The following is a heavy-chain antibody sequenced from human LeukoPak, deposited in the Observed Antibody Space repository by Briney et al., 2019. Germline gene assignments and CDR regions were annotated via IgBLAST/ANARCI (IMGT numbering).Heavy chain of an antibody. CDR1: GGSISSYY. J-gene: IGHJ4*02. V-gene: IGHV4-4*07. CDR2: IYTSGST. D-gene: IGHD6-13*01. CDR3: ARLTTAAAGSNFDY. Sequence: PSETLSLTCTVSGGSISSYYWSWIRQPAGKGLEWIGRIYTSGSTNYNPSLKSRVTMSVDTSKNQFSLKLSSVTAADTAVYYCARLTTAAAGSNFDYWGQGTLVTVSS.